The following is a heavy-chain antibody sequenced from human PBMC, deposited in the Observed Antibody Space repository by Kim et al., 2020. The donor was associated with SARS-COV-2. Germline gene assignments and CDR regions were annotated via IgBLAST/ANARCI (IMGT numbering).Heavy chain of an antibody. D-gene: IGHD5-12*01. V-gene: IGHV4-59*09. Sequence: YNPSLKSRVTISVDTSKNQFSLKLSSVTAADTAVYYCARGRDGYNGFWDYWGQGTLVTVSS. CDR3: ARGRDGYNGFWDY. J-gene: IGHJ4*02.